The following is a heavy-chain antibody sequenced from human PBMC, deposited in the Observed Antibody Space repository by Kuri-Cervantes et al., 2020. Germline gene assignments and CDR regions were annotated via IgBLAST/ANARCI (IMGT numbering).Heavy chain of an antibody. CDR1: GFTFSSYA. CDR3: AKDSSGYDYETLYYFDY. CDR2: ISWNSGSI. V-gene: IGHV3-9*01. J-gene: IGHJ4*02. D-gene: IGHD5-12*01. Sequence: SLKISCAASGFTFSSYAMSWVRQAPGKGLEWVSGISWNSGSIGYADSVKGRFTISRDNAKNSLYLQMNSLRAEDTALYYCAKDSSGYDYETLYYFDYWGQGTLVTVSS.